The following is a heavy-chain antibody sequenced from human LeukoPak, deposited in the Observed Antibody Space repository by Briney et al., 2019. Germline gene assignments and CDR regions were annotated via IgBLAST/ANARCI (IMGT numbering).Heavy chain of an antibody. J-gene: IGHJ4*02. V-gene: IGHV4-59*01. CDR2: IYYSGST. CDR3: ARGFGSGSYYKRYYFDY. CDR1: GGSISSYY. D-gene: IGHD3-10*01. Sequence: SETLSLTCTVSGGSISSYYWSWIRQPPGKGLEWIGYIYYSGSTNCNPSLKSRVTISVDTSKNQFSLKLSSVTAADTAVYYCARGFGSGSYYKRYYFDYWGQGTLVTVSS.